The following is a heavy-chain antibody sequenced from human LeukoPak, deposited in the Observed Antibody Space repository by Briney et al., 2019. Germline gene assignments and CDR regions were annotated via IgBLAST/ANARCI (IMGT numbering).Heavy chain of an antibody. CDR2: INDSGST. D-gene: IGHD6-19*01. Sequence: SETLSLTCAVYGGSFSGYYWTWIRQPPGKGLEWIGEINDSGSTNYNPSLKSRLIISVDTSKNQFSLKLTSVTAADTAVYYCARHASVDGNWPRPLDCWGQGSLVTVSS. CDR3: ARHASVDGNWPRPLDC. CDR1: GGSFSGYY. V-gene: IGHV4-34*01. J-gene: IGHJ4*02.